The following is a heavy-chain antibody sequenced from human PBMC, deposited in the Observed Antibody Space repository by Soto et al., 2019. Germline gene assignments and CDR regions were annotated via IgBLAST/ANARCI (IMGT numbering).Heavy chain of an antibody. CDR1: GASISSYY. D-gene: IGHD2-15*01. J-gene: IGHJ1*01. V-gene: IGHV4-59*01. CDR2: IYYSGST. Sequence: SEKMCLTCPVSGASISSYYWSWIRQPPGKGLEWIGYIYYSGSTNYNPSLKSRVTISVDTSKNQFSLKVSSVTATDPAVYYCAILLSIPRHW. CDR3: AILLSIPRH.